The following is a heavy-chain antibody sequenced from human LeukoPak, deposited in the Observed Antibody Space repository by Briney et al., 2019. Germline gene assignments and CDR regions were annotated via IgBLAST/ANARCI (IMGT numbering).Heavy chain of an antibody. CDR2: ISGSAGST. D-gene: IGHD3-16*01. CDR1: GFTFSSYA. CDR3: AKDRSASTRAYFDY. J-gene: IGHJ4*02. V-gene: IGHV3-23*01. Sequence: TGGSLRLSCVASGFTFSSYAMSWVRQAPGKGLEWVSAISGSAGSTYYADSVKSRFTISRDNSKNTLYLQMNSLRAEDTDVYYCAKDRSASTRAYFDYWGQGTLVTVSS.